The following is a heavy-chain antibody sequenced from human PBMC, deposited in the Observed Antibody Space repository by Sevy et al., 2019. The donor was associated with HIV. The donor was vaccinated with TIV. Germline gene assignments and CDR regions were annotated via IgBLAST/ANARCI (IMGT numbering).Heavy chain of an antibody. Sequence: GGSLRLSCAASGLSVSRNYLSWVRQAPGKGLEWVSVIYAGGSTYYADSVKGRFTVSRDKAKNTLYHQMNSLRAEDTAVYYCASRLGIGAFDIWGQGTMVTVSS. J-gene: IGHJ3*02. CDR1: GLSVSRNY. CDR3: ASRLGIGAFDI. V-gene: IGHV3-53*01. CDR2: IYAGGST. D-gene: IGHD7-27*01.